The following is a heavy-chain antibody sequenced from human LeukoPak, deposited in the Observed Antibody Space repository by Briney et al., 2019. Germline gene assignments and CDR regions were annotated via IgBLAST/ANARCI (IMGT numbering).Heavy chain of an antibody. CDR3: ARVYKGEYQLPNDAFDI. D-gene: IGHD2-2*01. V-gene: IGHV4-61*02. J-gene: IGHJ3*02. Sequence: SETLSLTCTVSGGSISSGSYYWSWIRQPAGKGLEWIGRIYTSGSTNYNPSLKSRVTISVDTSKNQFSLKLSSVTAADTAVYYCARVYKGEYQLPNDAFDIWGQGTMVTVSS. CDR2: IYTSGST. CDR1: GGSISSGSYY.